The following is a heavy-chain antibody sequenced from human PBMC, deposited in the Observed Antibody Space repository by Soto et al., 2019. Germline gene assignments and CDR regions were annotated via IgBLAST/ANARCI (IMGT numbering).Heavy chain of an antibody. CDR3: ARVRAGGIAAAGNYGMDV. V-gene: IGHV4-31*03. D-gene: IGHD6-13*01. J-gene: IGHJ6*02. CDR2: IYYSGST. CDR1: GGSISSGGYY. Sequence: SETLSLTCTVSGGSISSGGYYWSWIRQHPGKGLEWIGYIYYSGSTYYNPSLKSRVTISVDTSKNQFSLKLSSVTAADTAVYYCARVRAGGIAAAGNYGMDVWGQGTTVT.